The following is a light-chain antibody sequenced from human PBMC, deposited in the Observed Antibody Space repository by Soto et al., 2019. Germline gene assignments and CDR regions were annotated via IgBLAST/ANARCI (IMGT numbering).Light chain of an antibody. J-gene: IGKJ5*01. V-gene: IGKV3-15*01. CDR2: GAS. CDR1: QSLTSRY. CDR3: QQYDNWPIT. Sequence: EIVMTQSPATLSVSPGERATLSCRASQSLTSRYLAWYRQKPGQAPRLLIYGASTRTEGIPARFSGSGYGTEFTLTISSLQSEDFAVYYCQQYDNWPITFGQGTRLEIK.